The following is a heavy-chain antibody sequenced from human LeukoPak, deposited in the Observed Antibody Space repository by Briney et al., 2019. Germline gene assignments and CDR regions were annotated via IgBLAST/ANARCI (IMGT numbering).Heavy chain of an antibody. J-gene: IGHJ5*02. D-gene: IGHD3-22*01. CDR2: IYYSGST. CDR1: GGSISSYS. CDR3: ARHNYYDSSGNNWFDP. Sequence: SETLSLTCTVSGGSISSYSWSWIRQPPGKGLEWIGYIYYSGSTNYNPSLKSRVTISVDTSKNQFSLKLSSVTAADTAVYYCARHNYYDSSGNNWFDPWGQGTLVTVSS. V-gene: IGHV4-59*08.